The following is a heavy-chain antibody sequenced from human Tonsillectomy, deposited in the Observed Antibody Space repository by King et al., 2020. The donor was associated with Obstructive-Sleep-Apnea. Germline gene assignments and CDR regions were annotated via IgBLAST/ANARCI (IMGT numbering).Heavy chain of an antibody. CDR1: GYSISSGYF. D-gene: IGHD3-10*01. CDR3: ARIGARGVISLGEY. CDR2: MYHSGNPF. J-gene: IGHJ4*02. V-gene: IGHV4-38-2*01. Sequence: QLQESGPGLVKTSETLSLTCAVSGYSISSGYFWGWIRQPPGKGLEWIGSMYHSGNPFYYNPSLKSRVNISVDTSRDQIFLKLTSVTAADTAVYYCARIGARGVISLGEYWGQGTLVIVSS.